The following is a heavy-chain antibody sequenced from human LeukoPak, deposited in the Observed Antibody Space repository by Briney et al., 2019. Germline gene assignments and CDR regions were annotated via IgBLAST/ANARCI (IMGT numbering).Heavy chain of an antibody. CDR2: IHYTGST. CDR1: GGSISSYY. Sequence: SETLSLTCTVSGGSISSYYWSWIRQTPGKGLQRIGHIHYTGSTNYNPPLKSRVTISVETSNNQFSLKLKSVTAADTAVYYCARGGYYGSGNDFRFDPWGQGTLVTVFS. J-gene: IGHJ5*02. V-gene: IGHV4-59*01. D-gene: IGHD3-10*01. CDR3: ARGGYYGSGNDFRFDP.